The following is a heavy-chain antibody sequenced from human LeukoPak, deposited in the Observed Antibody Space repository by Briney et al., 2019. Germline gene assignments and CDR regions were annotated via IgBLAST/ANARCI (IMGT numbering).Heavy chain of an antibody. CDR3: ARRDGTYFDS. CDR1: GFSIRSGYY. V-gene: IGHV4-38-2*01. Sequence: PSETLSLTCAVSGFSIRSGYYWGWLRPPPGEGLEWIGIIYHSGITYYNSSLKSRVIISVDTSKNQLSLQLNSVTAADTAVYYCARRDGTYFDSWGQGTLVTVSS. J-gene: IGHJ4*02. CDR2: IYHSGIT. D-gene: IGHD5-24*01.